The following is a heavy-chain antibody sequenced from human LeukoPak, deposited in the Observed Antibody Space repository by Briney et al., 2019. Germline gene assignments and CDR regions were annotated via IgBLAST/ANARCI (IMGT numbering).Heavy chain of an antibody. CDR1: GFTFNRYA. CDR3: ARDTFQPGLIYS. V-gene: IGHV3-21*05. CDR2: INTDSSDI. J-gene: IGHJ4*02. Sequence: GGSLRLTCAASGFTFNRYAMNWVRQAPGKGLEWVSYINTDSSDIHYADSVKGRFTISRDNARNTPYLQLSSLRAEDSAVYYCARDTFQPGLIYSWGQGTLVTVSS. D-gene: IGHD3-16*01.